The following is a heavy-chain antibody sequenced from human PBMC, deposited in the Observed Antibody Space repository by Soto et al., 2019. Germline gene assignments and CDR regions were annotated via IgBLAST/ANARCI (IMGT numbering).Heavy chain of an antibody. V-gene: IGHV4-59*01. CDR3: AKDHGGATYFDY. CDR2: IYYSGST. CDR1: GGSISGYY. D-gene: IGHD1-26*01. J-gene: IGHJ4*02. Sequence: SETLSLTCTVSGGSISGYYWSWIRQPPGKGLEWIGYIYYSGSTSYNPSLKSRVTISVDTSKNQFSLKLSSVTAADTAVYYCAKDHGGATYFDYWGQGTLVTVSS.